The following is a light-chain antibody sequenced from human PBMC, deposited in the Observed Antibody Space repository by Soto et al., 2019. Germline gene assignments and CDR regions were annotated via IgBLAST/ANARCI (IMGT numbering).Light chain of an antibody. CDR3: QEYETFSPWT. CDR1: QSLNTK. V-gene: IGKV3-15*01. CDR2: GAS. Sequence: EIVMTQSPATLSVSPGQTATPSCRASQSLNTKLAWYQQKPGQAPRLLIYGASTRAAGVPARFSGSGSGTEFTLAIRSLQPDDFATYYCQEYETFSPWTFGQGTTGDIK. J-gene: IGKJ1*01.